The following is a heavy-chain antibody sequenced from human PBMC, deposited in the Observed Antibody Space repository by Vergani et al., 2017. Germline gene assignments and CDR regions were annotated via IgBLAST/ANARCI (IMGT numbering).Heavy chain of an antibody. Sequence: QVQLVQSGAEVKKPGASVKVSCKASRYTFTSYGISWVRQAPGQGLEWMGWISAYNGNTNYAQKLQGRVTMTTDTSTSTAYMELRSLRSDDTAVYYCARAWDTEDSSSWFDYWGQGTLVTVSS. CDR3: ARAWDTEDSSSWFDY. V-gene: IGHV1-18*01. J-gene: IGHJ4*02. D-gene: IGHD6-13*01. CDR2: ISAYNGNT. CDR1: RYTFTSYG.